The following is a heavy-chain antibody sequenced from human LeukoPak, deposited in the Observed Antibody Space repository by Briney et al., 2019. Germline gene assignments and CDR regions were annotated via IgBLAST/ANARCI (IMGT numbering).Heavy chain of an antibody. J-gene: IGHJ4*02. CDR3: ARVRGDYYDSGNSYYFDY. CDR1: GFPFSTYV. D-gene: IGHD3-10*01. Sequence: GGSLRLSCAASGFPFSTYVMHWVRQATGKGLEWVSSIYTAGNTYYPDSVKGRFTISRENAKNSLFLQMNSLRAGDTAVYYCARVRGDYYDSGNSYYFDYWGQGTLVTVSS. CDR2: IYTAGNT. V-gene: IGHV3-13*01.